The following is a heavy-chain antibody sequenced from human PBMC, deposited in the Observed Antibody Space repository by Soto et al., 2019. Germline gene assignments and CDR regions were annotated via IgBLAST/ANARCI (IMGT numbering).Heavy chain of an antibody. D-gene: IGHD3-10*01. CDR1: GFTFRIYW. Sequence: EVQLVESGGGLVQPGGSLRLSCAASGFTFRIYWMSWVRQAPGKGLEWVANIKEDGSEKHYVDSVKGRFPISRDNAKNSLSLQISSLSVENTAVYYCAKLAFGSGNYCGQGTLVAVSS. CDR2: IKEDGSEK. CDR3: AKLAFGSGNY. J-gene: IGHJ4*02. V-gene: IGHV3-7*01.